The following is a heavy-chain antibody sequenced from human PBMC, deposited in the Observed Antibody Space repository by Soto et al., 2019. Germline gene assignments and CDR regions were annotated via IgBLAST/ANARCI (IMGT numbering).Heavy chain of an antibody. CDR2: ISYHGSNR. CDR1: GFIFSNYG. V-gene: IGHV3-30*03. Sequence: QGQLVESGGGVVQPGRSLRLSCVASGFIFSNYGMHWVRQAPGKGLEWVAVISYHGSNRYYADFVKGRFAISRDDSKNTLYXXXXXXXXXXXXXXXXXXXXXXXXXXXXXXXXXXXXYYGMDVWGQGTTVTVSS. J-gene: IGHJ6*02. CDR3: XXXXXXXXXXXXXXXXXXXXYYGMDV.